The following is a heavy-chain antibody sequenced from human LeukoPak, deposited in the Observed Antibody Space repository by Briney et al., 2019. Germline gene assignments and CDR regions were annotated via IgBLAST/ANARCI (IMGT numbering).Heavy chain of an antibody. Sequence: GGPLRLSCAASGFTFSSYWMHWVRQAPGKGLVWVSRINSDGSSTSYADSVKGRFTISRDNAKNTLYLQMNSLRAEDTAVYYCACTMVRGVIKYYWGQGTLVTVSS. J-gene: IGHJ4*02. V-gene: IGHV3-74*01. D-gene: IGHD3-10*01. CDR3: ACTMVRGVIKYY. CDR2: INSDGSST. CDR1: GFTFSSYW.